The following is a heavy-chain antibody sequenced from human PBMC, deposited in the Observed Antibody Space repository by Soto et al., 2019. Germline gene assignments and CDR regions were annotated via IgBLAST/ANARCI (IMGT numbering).Heavy chain of an antibody. CDR2: INPSGGST. Sequence: QVQLVQSGAEVKKPGASVKVSCKASGYTFTSYYMHWVRQAPGQGLEWMGIINPSGGSTSYAQKFQGRVTMTRDTSTSTVYMELSSLRSEDTAVYYCARDKGGAYPYYYYYGMDVWGQGTTVTVSS. CDR1: GYTFTSYY. CDR3: ARDKGGAYPYYYYYGMDV. J-gene: IGHJ6*02. D-gene: IGHD1-26*01. V-gene: IGHV1-46*01.